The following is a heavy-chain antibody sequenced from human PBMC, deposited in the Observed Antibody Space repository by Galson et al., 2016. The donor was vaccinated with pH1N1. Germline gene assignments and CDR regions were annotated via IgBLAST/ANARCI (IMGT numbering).Heavy chain of an antibody. CDR1: GFSLSTSGMC. CDR3: ARMRYGDSSDWFDP. Sequence: PALVKPTQTLTLTRTFSGFSLSTSGMCVSWIRQPPGKALEWLALIDWDDDKYYSTSLKTRLTISKDTSKNQVVLTMTNMDPVATATYYFARMRYGDSSDWFDPWGQGTLVTVSS. V-gene: IGHV2-70*01. D-gene: IGHD4-17*01. CDR2: IDWDDDK. J-gene: IGHJ5*02.